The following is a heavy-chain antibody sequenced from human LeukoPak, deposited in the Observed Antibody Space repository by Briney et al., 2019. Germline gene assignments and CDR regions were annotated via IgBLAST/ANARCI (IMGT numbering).Heavy chain of an antibody. J-gene: IGHJ4*02. CDR2: IIPIFGTA. V-gene: IGHV1-69*13. Sequence: GASVKVSCKASGGTFITYAIGWVPQAPGQGLEWMGGIIPIFGTANYAQKFEDRVTLTADESTNTAYMELNSLRSEDTAVYYCAIVSYYYDSSGYSDYWGQGTLVTVSS. CDR1: GGTFITYA. CDR3: AIVSYYYDSSGYSDY. D-gene: IGHD3-22*01.